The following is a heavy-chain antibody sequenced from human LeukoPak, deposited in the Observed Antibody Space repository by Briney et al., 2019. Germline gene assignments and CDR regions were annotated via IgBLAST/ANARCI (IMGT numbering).Heavy chain of an antibody. D-gene: IGHD5-18*01. CDR3: ARDGQLWDFDY. Sequence: PGGSLRLSCAASGFTFSSYSMNWVRQAPGKGLEWISSISRSSSYIYYADSVKGRFTISRDNAKNSLYLQMNSLRAEDTAVYYCARDGQLWDFDYWGQGTLVTVSS. J-gene: IGHJ4*02. CDR1: GFTFSSYS. CDR2: ISRSSSYI. V-gene: IGHV3-21*01.